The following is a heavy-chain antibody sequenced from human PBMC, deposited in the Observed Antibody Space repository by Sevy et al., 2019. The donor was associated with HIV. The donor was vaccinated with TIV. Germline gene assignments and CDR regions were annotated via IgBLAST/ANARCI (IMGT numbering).Heavy chain of an antibody. CDR2: IKNKVDGGTT. Sequence: GGSLRLSCEASGFNFSKVWMSWVRQAPGKGLEWVAHIKNKVDGGTTDYAAPVRGRFTISREDSKNSLFLQMNSLKIEDTAVYCCTTERSLFQHWGQGTLVTVSS. CDR1: GFNFSKVW. V-gene: IGHV3-15*01. J-gene: IGHJ1*01. CDR3: TTERSLFQH.